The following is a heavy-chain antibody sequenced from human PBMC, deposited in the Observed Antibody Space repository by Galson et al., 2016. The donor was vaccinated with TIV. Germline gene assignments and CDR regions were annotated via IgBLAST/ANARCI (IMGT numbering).Heavy chain of an antibody. CDR2: IYDDGST. Sequence: SLRLSCAASGLIVTSNSMTWVRQAPGKGLEWVALIYDDGSTIYADSVKGRFTISRDNSKNMLYLQMTSLRADDTAFYYCARDRRHCGNECYLRYYYGMDVWDQGTTVTVSS. CDR1: GLIVTSNS. V-gene: IGHV3-66*02. CDR3: ARDRRHCGNECYLRYYYGMDV. J-gene: IGHJ6*02. D-gene: IGHD2-21*01.